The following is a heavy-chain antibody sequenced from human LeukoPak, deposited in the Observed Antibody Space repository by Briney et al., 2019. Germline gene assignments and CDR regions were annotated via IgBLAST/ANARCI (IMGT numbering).Heavy chain of an antibody. CDR1: GFTFSSYS. CDR3: ASDYGGKRDAFDI. Sequence: GGSLRLSCAASGFTFSSYSMNWVRQAPGKGLEWVSSISSSSSYIYYAVSVKGRFTIPRDNAKNSLYLQMNSLRAEDTAVYYCASDYGGKRDAFDIWGQGTMVTVSS. D-gene: IGHD4-23*01. CDR2: ISSSSSYI. J-gene: IGHJ3*02. V-gene: IGHV3-21*01.